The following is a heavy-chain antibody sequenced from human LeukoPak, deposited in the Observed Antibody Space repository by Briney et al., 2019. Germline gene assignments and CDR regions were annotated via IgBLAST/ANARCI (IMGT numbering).Heavy chain of an antibody. CDR2: INPDSGGT. CDR1: GYTFTGYY. V-gene: IGHV1-2*02. Sequence: ASVKVSCKASGYTFTGYYLHWVRQAPGQGLEWMGWINPDSGGTNYAQSFQGRVTITRDTSINTAYMELSSLRSDDTAVYYCARNTATNNYWGQGTLVPVSS. J-gene: IGHJ4*02. CDR3: ARNTATNNY. D-gene: IGHD5-18*01.